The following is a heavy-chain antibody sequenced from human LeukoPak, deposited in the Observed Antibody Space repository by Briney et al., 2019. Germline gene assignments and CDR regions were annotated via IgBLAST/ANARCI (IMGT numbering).Heavy chain of an antibody. J-gene: IGHJ4*02. V-gene: IGHV4-30-4*08. CDR1: GGSISSGDYY. CDR2: IYYSGST. D-gene: IGHD5-24*01. CDR3: ARGRVEMATISGYFDY. Sequence: SSETLSLTCTVSGGSISSGDYYWSWIRQPPGKGLEWIGYIYYSGSTYYNPSLKSRVTISVDTSKNQFSLKLSSVTAADTAVYYCARGRVEMATISGYFDYWGQGTLVTVSS.